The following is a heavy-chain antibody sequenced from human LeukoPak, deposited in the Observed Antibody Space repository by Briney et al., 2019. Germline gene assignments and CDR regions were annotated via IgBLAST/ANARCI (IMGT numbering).Heavy chain of an antibody. D-gene: IGHD2-15*01. V-gene: IGHV1-8*03. CDR2: MNPNSGNT. Sequence: GASVKVSCKASGYTFTSYDINWVRQATGQGLEWMGWMNPNSGNTGYAQKFQGRVTITTDESTSTAYMELSSLRSEDTAVYYCARLGTLGYCSGGSCYSGSFDYWGQGTLVTVSS. CDR1: GYTFTSYD. J-gene: IGHJ4*02. CDR3: ARLGTLGYCSGGSCYSGSFDY.